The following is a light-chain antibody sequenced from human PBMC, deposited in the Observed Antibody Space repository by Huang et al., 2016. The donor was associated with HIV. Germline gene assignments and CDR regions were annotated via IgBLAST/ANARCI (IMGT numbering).Light chain of an antibody. V-gene: IGKV3-15*01. CDR2: VSS. CDR3: QQYNNWPPMYT. Sequence: EIVLTQSPATRSMSPGQRATLSCRASQSVSRNLAWFKQKPGQAPRLLIYVSSPRATGIPARFSGSGSGTEFTLTISSLQSEDFAVYYCQQYNNWPPMYTFGQGTKLEV. J-gene: IGKJ2*01. CDR1: QSVSRN.